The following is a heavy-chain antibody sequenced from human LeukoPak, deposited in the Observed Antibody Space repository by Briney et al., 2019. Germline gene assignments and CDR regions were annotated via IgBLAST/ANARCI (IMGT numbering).Heavy chain of an antibody. V-gene: IGHV3-30*18. J-gene: IGHJ4*02. CDR1: GFTFSIFG. D-gene: IGHD1/OR15-1a*01. CDR2: ISPDGNKE. CDR3: AKINNVDDF. Sequence: PGRSLRISCAASGFTFSIFGIHWVRQAPGKGLEWVAAISPDGNKEYYTESVKGRFTVSRDNSNNMIYLQINSLRGEDSAVYYCAKINNVDDFWGQGTLVTVSS.